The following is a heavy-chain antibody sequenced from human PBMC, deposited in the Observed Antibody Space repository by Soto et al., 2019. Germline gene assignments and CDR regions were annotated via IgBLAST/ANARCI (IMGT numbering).Heavy chain of an antibody. CDR2: LNPNSGNT. Sequence: ASVKVSCKASENTFTSYDMNWVRQAPGQGLEWMGWLNPNSGNTGYAQKFQGRVTMTRNTSISTAYMELSSLTFQDTAVYYCARGLRVTTVWGQGTLVTVS. D-gene: IGHD4-17*01. CDR3: ARGLRVTTV. CDR1: ENTFTSYD. J-gene: IGHJ4*02. V-gene: IGHV1-8*01.